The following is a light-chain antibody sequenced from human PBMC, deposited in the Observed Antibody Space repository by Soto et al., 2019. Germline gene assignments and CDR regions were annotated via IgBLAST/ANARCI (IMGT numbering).Light chain of an antibody. J-gene: IGKJ1*01. Sequence: DIQLTQSPSSLSASLGDRVTITCRASQDIKKFLAWYQQRPGKVPDLLIYAASTLRSGVPSRFSGNASGTDFSFTISSLHPEDVAIYYCQKYARAPAMFGQGTKVDI. V-gene: IGKV1-27*01. CDR1: QDIKKF. CDR3: QKYARAPAM. CDR2: AAS.